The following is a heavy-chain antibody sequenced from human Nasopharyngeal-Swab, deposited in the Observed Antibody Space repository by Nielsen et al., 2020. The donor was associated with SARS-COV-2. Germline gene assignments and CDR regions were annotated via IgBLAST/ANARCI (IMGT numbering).Heavy chain of an antibody. Sequence: WIRQPPGKALEWLALIYWNDDKRYSPSLKSRLTITKDTSKNQVVLTMTNMDPVDTATYYCAHRGGYCSSTSCYTAFEFVVECYFDYWGQGTLVTVSS. CDR3: AHRGGYCSSTSCYTAFEFVVECYFDY. V-gene: IGHV2-5*01. D-gene: IGHD2-2*02. CDR2: IYWNDDK. J-gene: IGHJ4*02.